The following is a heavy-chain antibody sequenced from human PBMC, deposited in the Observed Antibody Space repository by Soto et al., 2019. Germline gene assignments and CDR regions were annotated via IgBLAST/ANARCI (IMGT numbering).Heavy chain of an antibody. CDR3: ARVLWFGTDNWFDP. V-gene: IGHV4-59*01. D-gene: IGHD3-10*01. CDR2: IYYSGST. J-gene: IGHJ5*02. Sequence: SETLSLTCTVSSDSISNYYCSWFRQPPGKGLEWIGYIYYSGSTNYNPSLKSRVTISVDTSKNQFSLKLSSVTAADTAVYYCARVLWFGTDNWFDPWGQGTLVTVSS. CDR1: SDSISNYY.